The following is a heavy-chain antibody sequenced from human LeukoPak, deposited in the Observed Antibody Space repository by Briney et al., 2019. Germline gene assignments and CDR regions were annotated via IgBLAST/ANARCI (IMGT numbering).Heavy chain of an antibody. D-gene: IGHD1-14*01. V-gene: IGHV3-74*03. Sequence: PGGSLRLSCAASGFTFSDYWMHWVRQVPGKGLVWVSRINTSGSSTTYAESVKGRFTISRDNAKNTLYLQMDSLRAEDTGVYYCARCHHADDFWGQGTLVTVSS. J-gene: IGHJ4*02. CDR3: ARCHHADDF. CDR1: GFTFSDYW. CDR2: INTSGSST.